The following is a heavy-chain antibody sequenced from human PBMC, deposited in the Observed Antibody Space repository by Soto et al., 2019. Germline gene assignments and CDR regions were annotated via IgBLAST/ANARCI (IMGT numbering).Heavy chain of an antibody. V-gene: IGHV3-30*18. CDR1: GFTFSSYG. Sequence: QVHLVESGGGVVQPGKSLRLSCAASGFTFSSYGMHWVRQAPGMRLEWVAIISYDGSNRYYADSVKGRFTISRHNSKNTLYLQMNSLRAEDTAVYYCAKRRQLGDYYYYGMDVWGQGTTVTVSS. D-gene: IGHD3-10*01. CDR3: AKRRQLGDYYYYGMDV. CDR2: ISYDGSNR. J-gene: IGHJ6*02.